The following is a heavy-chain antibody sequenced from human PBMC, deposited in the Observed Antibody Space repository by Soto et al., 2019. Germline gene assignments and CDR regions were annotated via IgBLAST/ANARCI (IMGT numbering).Heavy chain of an antibody. CDR2: ISGSGGST. Sequence: GGSLGLSCAASGLTFSSYAMSWVRQAPGKGLEWVSAISGSGGSTYYADSVKGRFTISRDNSKNTLYLQMNSLRAEDTAVYYCAKGDYDFWSGYYPDIDYWGQGTLVTVS. D-gene: IGHD3-3*01. J-gene: IGHJ4*02. CDR3: AKGDYDFWSGYYPDIDY. CDR1: GLTFSSYA. V-gene: IGHV3-23*01.